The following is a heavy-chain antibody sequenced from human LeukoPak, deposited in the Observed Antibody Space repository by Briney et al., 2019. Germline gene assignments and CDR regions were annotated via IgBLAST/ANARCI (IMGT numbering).Heavy chain of an antibody. CDR1: GLTVSSEY. Sequence: PGGSLRLSCAAYGLTVSSEYLAWVRQAPGKGLEWISAIYGAGATYYADSVQGRFAISRDTYSNALYLQMTSLRVEDTAVYHCARLLPASRHYFDYWGQGTLVTVSS. CDR2: IYGAGAT. J-gene: IGHJ4*02. V-gene: IGHV3-53*01. D-gene: IGHD2-15*01. CDR3: ARLLPASRHYFDY.